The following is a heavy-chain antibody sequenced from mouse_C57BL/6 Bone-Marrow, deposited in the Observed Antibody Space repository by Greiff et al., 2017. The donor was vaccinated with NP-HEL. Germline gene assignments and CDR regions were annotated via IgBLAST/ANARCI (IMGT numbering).Heavy chain of an antibody. J-gene: IGHJ2*01. CDR2: INPSSGYT. V-gene: IGHV1-7*01. D-gene: IGHD1-1*01. Sequence: QVQLQQSGAELAKPGASVKLSCKASGYTFTSYWMHWVKQRPGQGLEWIGYINPSSGYTKYNQKFKDKATLTADKSSSTAYMQLSSLTYEDSAVYYCAREKVGSPYYFDYWGQGTTLTVSS. CDR1: GYTFTSYW. CDR3: AREKVGSPYYFDY.